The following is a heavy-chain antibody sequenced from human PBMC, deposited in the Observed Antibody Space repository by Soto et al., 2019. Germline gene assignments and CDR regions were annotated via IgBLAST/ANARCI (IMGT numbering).Heavy chain of an antibody. V-gene: IGHV1-3*01. CDR3: ARDHSSGWRRGAFDI. Sequence: ASVKVSCKASGYTFTSYAMHWVRQAPGQRLEWMGWINAGNGNTKYSQKFQGRVTITRDTSASTAYMELSSLRSEDTAVYYCARDHSSGWRRGAFDIWGQGTMVTVSS. CDR1: GYTFTSYA. CDR2: INAGNGNT. J-gene: IGHJ3*02. D-gene: IGHD6-19*01.